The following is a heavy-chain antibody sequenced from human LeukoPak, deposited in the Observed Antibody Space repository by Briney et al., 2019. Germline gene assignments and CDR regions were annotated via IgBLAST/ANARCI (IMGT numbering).Heavy chain of an antibody. V-gene: IGHV3-66*02. CDR3: ARAVGVTAIHNAFDI. CDR2: IYSGGGT. CDR1: GFTVSSNY. Sequence: GGSLRLSCAASGFTVSSNYMSWVRQAPGKGLEWVSVIYSGGGTDYEDSVKGRFTISRDNSKNTLYLQMNSLRAEDTAVYYCARAVGVTAIHNAFDIWGQGTMVTVSS. D-gene: IGHD2-21*02. J-gene: IGHJ3*02.